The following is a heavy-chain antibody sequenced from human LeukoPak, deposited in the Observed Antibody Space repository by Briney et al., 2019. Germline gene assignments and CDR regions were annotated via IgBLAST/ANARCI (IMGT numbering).Heavy chain of an antibody. CDR1: GGSFSGYY. CDR2: INHSGST. V-gene: IGHV4-34*01. Sequence: PSETLSLTCAVYGGSFSGYYWSWIRQPPGKGLEWIGEINHSGSTNYNPSLKSRVTISVDTSKNQFSLKLSSVTAADTAVYYCARVGNWNDTPFDYWGQGTLVTVSS. D-gene: IGHD1-1*01. CDR3: ARVGNWNDTPFDY. J-gene: IGHJ4*02.